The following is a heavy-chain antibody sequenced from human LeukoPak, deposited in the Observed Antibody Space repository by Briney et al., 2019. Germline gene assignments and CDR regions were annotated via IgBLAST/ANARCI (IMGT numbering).Heavy chain of an antibody. V-gene: IGHV4-34*01. Sequence: SETLSLTCAVYGGSFSGYYWSWIRQPPGKGLEWIGEINHRGSTNYNPSLKSRVTISVDTSKNQFSLKLSSVIAADTAVYYCARAGDNSGYSGYWGQGTLVTVSS. CDR2: INHRGST. CDR3: ARAGDNSGYSGY. D-gene: IGHD3-22*01. CDR1: GGSFSGYY. J-gene: IGHJ4*02.